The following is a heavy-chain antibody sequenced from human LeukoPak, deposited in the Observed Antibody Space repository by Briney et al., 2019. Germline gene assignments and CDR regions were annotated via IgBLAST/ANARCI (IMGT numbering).Heavy chain of an antibody. D-gene: IGHD4-17*01. CDR3: ARHYAALDY. CDR2: ISSSSNYI. CDR1: GFTFSSYS. V-gene: IGHV3-21*01. Sequence: GGSQRLSCAASGFTFSSYSMNWVRQAPGKGLEWVSSISSSSNYIYYADSVKGRFTISRDNAKNSLYLQMNSLRAEDTAVYYCARHYAALDYWGQGTLVTVSS. J-gene: IGHJ4*02.